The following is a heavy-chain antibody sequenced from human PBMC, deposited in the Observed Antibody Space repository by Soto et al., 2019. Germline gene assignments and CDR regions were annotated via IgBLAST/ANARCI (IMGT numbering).Heavy chain of an antibody. CDR2: IYYSGST. Sequence: SLTRTVAGFSSSSSSYYWGWNRQPPGKGLEWIGSIYYSGSTYYNPSLKSRVTISVDTSKNQFSLKLSSVTAADTAVYYCARRSYDILAGPLLFAPRGQGTLVTVSS. D-gene: IGHD3-9*01. CDR1: GFSSSSSSYY. CDR3: ARRSYDILAGPLLFAP. J-gene: IGHJ5*02. V-gene: IGHV4-39*01.